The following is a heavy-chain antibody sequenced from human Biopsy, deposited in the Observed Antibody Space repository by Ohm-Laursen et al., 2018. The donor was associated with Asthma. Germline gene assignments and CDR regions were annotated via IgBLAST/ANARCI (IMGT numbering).Heavy chain of an antibody. CDR1: GGYLTGHY. V-gene: IGHV4-34*01. CDR3: ARAAITGIRGWFDP. CDR2: IDQSGYT. J-gene: IGHJ5*02. D-gene: IGHD1-20*01. Sequence: PSETLSLTCTVYGGYLTGHYWNWIRQPPGKGLEWIGEIDQSGYTNYNPSLKSRGTISADTSKNQFHLNLSSVTAADTAVYFCARAAITGIRGWFDPWGQGTQVTVSS.